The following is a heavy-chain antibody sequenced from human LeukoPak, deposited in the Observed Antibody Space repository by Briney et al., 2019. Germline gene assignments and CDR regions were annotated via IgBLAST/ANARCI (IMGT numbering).Heavy chain of an antibody. CDR2: IYCSGST. Sequence: TPSETLSLTCTVSGGSISSGDYYWSWIRQPPGKGLEWIGYIYCSGSTSYNPSLKSRVTILVDTSKNQFSLKLSSVTAADTAVYYCARGGAAGTLYYYYYMDVWGKGTTVTVSS. CDR1: GGSISSGDYY. J-gene: IGHJ6*03. V-gene: IGHV4-30-4*08. D-gene: IGHD6-13*01. CDR3: ARGGAAGTLYYYYYMDV.